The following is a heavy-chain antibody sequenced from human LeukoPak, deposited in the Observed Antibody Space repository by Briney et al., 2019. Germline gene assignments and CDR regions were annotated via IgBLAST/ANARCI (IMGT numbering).Heavy chain of an antibody. V-gene: IGHV3-66*01. CDR1: GFTVSRNY. D-gene: IGHD5/OR15-5a*01. CDR2: IYSGGST. Sequence: GGSLRLSCAASGFTVSRNYMSWVRQAPGKGLEWVSVIYSGGSTYYADYVKGRFTISRDNSKNTLYLQMNSLRAEDTAVYYCAREVSGVWRTFDYWGQGTLVTVSS. CDR3: AREVSGVWRTFDY. J-gene: IGHJ4*02.